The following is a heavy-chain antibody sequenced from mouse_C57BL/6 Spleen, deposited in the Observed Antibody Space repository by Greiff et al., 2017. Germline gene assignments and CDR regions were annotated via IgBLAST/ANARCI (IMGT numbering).Heavy chain of an antibody. CDR2: INPGSGGT. J-gene: IGHJ1*03. CDR3: ARSRDYYWYFDV. Sequence: VKLQESGAELVRPGTSVKVSCKASGYAFTNYLIEWVKQRPGQGLEWIGVINPGSGGTNYNEKFKGKATLTADKSSSTAYMQLSSLTSEDSAVYFCARSRDYYWYFDVWGTGTTVTVSS. CDR1: GYAFTNYL. D-gene: IGHD2-13*01. V-gene: IGHV1-54*01.